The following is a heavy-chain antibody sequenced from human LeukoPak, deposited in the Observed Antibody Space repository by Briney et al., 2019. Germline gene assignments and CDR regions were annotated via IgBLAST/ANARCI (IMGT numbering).Heavy chain of an antibody. J-gene: IGHJ6*03. CDR2: MNPNSGNT. Sequence: AASVKVSCKASGYTFTTYDINWVRQATGEGLEWMGWMNPNSGNTGYAQKFQGRVTMTRNNSKSTAYMDLSSLRTEDTAVYYCARAPSYCSGLSCPYYMDVWGKGTTVTISS. CDR3: ARAPSYCSGLSCPYYMDV. D-gene: IGHD2-2*01. CDR1: GYTFTTYD. V-gene: IGHV1-8*01.